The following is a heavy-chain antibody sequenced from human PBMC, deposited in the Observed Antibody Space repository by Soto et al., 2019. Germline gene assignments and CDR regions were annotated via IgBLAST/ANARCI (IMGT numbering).Heavy chain of an antibody. V-gene: IGHV1-3*01. CDR3: ARECGGSSSWYCDDY. CDR2: INAGNGNT. Sequence: AAVKVSCKASGYTFTSYAMHWVRQAPGQRLEWMGWINAGNGNTKYSQKFQGRVTITRDTSASTAYMELSSLRSEDTAVYYCARECGGSSSWYCDDYWGQGTLVTVSS. J-gene: IGHJ4*02. CDR1: GYTFTSYA. D-gene: IGHD6-13*01.